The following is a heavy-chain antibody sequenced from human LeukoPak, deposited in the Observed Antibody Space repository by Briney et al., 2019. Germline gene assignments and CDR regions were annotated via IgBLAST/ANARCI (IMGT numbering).Heavy chain of an antibody. J-gene: IGHJ4*02. CDR3: TSHSGSYSPYDY. D-gene: IGHD1-26*01. CDR1: GFTFSGSA. V-gene: IGHV3-73*01. CDR2: IRSKANSYAA. Sequence: GGSLRLSCAASGFTFSGSAMHWVRQASGKGLEWVVRIRSKANSYAAAYAASVKGRFTISRDDSKNTAYLQMNSLKTEDTAVYYCTSHSGSYSPYDYWGQGTLVTVSS.